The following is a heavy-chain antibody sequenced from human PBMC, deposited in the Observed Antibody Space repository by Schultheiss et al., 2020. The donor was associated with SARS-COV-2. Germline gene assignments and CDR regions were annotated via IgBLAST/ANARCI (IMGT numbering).Heavy chain of an antibody. V-gene: IGHV3-33*01. Sequence: GGSLRLSCTTSGFSFRNYAMHWVRQAPGKGLEWVAVIWHDGDYKNYADSVKGRFTVFRDNSENTLYLQMNSLRAEDTAVYYCARGREMVFDWLLRHNWFDPWGQGTRVTVSS. J-gene: IGHJ5*02. CDR2: IWHDGDYK. D-gene: IGHD3-3*01. CDR3: ARGREMVFDWLLRHNWFDP. CDR1: GFSFRNYA.